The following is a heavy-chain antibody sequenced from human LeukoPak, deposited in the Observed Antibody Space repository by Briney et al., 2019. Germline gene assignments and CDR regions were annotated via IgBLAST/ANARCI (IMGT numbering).Heavy chain of an antibody. CDR3: ARGIAYYYYYMDV. J-gene: IGHJ6*03. CDR1: GGSFSGYY. V-gene: IGHV4-34*01. CDR2: INHSGST. Sequence: SETLSLTCAVYGGSFSGYYWSWIRQPPGKGLDWIGEINHSGSTNYNPSLKSRVTISVGTSKNQFSLKLSSVTAADTAVYYCARGIAYYYYYMDVWGKRTTVTVSS. D-gene: IGHD6-13*01.